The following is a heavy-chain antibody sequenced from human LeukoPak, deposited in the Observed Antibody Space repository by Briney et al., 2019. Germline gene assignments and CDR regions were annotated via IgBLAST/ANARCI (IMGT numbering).Heavy chain of an antibody. CDR3: ARAPTVTTEYYYYGMDV. CDR2: IYHSGST. CDR1: GGSISSGGYS. D-gene: IGHD4-17*01. Sequence: PSETLSLTCAVSGGSISSGGYSWSWIRQPPGKGLEWIGYIYHSGSTYYNPSLKSRVTISVDRSKNQFSLKLSSVTAADTAVYYCARAPTVTTEYYYYGMDVWGQGTTVTVSS. J-gene: IGHJ6*02. V-gene: IGHV4-30-2*01.